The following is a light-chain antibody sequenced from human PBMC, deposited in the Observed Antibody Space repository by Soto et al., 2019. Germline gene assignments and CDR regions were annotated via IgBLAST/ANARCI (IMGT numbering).Light chain of an antibody. CDR3: QSCDSSLSKSDV. Sequence: QSVLTQPPSVSGAPGQWVTISCTGNSSNIGAGYEIHWYQQLPGKAPKLLIYGNNNRPSGVPARFSGAKSGSSASLAITGLQAEDEADYYCQSCDSSLSKSDVFGTGTKVTVL. CDR1: SSNIGAGYE. V-gene: IGLV1-40*01. J-gene: IGLJ1*01. CDR2: GNN.